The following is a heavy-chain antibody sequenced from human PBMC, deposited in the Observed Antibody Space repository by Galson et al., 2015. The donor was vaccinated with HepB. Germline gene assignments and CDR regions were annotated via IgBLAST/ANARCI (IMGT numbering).Heavy chain of an antibody. CDR2: INWNGGST. CDR3: ASRSGYSSFHY. CDR1: GFTFDDYG. J-gene: IGHJ4*02. V-gene: IGHV3-20*04. D-gene: IGHD5-18*01. Sequence: SLRLSCAASGFTFDDYGMSWVRQAPGKGLEWVSGINWNGGSTGYADSVKGRFTISRDNAKNSLYLQMNSLRAEDTALYYCASRSGYSSFHYWGQGTLVTVSS.